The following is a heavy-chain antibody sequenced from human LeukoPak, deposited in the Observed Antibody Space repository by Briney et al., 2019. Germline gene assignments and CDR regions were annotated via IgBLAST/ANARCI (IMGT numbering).Heavy chain of an antibody. CDR2: ISYDGSNK. CDR1: GCTFSSYG. J-gene: IGHJ4*02. Sequence: GGSLRLSCAASGCTFSSYGMHWVRQAPGKGLEWVAVISYDGSNKYYADSVKGRFTISRDNSKNTLYLQMNSLRAEDTAVYYCAKGEFTDYWGQGTLVTVSS. V-gene: IGHV3-30*18. CDR3: AKGEFTDY.